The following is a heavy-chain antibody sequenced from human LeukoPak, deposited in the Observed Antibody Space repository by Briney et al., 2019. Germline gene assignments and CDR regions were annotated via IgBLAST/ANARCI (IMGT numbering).Heavy chain of an antibody. D-gene: IGHD3-10*01. CDR3: ARPAYGSKVRDDY. CDR1: GFTFSSYG. V-gene: IGHV3-33*01. J-gene: IGHJ4*02. CDR2: IWYDGSNK. Sequence: PGRSLRLSCAASGFTFSSYGMHWVRQAPGKGLEWVAVIWYDGSNKYYADSVKGRFTISRDNSKNTLYLQMNSLRAEDTAVYYCARPAYGSKVRDDYWGQGTLVTVSS.